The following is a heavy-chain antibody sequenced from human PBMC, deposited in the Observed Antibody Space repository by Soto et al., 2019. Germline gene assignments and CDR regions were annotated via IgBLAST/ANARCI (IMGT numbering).Heavy chain of an antibody. V-gene: IGHV4-39*01. CDR3: ARHGGIAAAGTFLDWFDP. CDR2: IYYSGST. J-gene: IGHJ5*02. Sequence: SETLSLTCTVSGGSLSSSSYYWGWIRPPPGKGLEWIGSIYYSGSTYYNPSLKSRVTISVDTSKNQFSLKLSSVTAADTAVYYCARHGGIAAAGTFLDWFDPWGQGTLVTVSS. CDR1: GGSLSSSSYY. D-gene: IGHD6-13*01.